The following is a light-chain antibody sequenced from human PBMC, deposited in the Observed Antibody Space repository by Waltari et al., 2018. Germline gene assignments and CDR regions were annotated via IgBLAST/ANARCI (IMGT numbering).Light chain of an antibody. Sequence: EVVVTQSPDTLSLSPGETATLSCRASQNVYTNIGWYQQKPGQPPRLLIYRASSRDTGVPARVSGSGSGTEFTLTINSLQSEEFAIYYCQQYNNWRTTFGQGTRVEI. V-gene: IGKV3-15*01. CDR3: QQYNNWRTT. CDR1: QNVYTN. CDR2: RAS. J-gene: IGKJ1*01.